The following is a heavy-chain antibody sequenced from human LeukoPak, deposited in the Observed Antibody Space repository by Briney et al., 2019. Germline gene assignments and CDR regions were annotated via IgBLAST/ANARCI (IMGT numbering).Heavy chain of an antibody. Sequence: GGSLRLSCAASGFTFSSYWMSWVRQPPRKGLEWVANINQDGSEKYYVDSVKGRFTISRDNPKNSLYLQMNSLRDEDTGVYYCARESTTVTRRSYFDYWGQGTLVTVSS. CDR1: GFTFSSYW. V-gene: IGHV3-7*03. D-gene: IGHD4-17*01. CDR2: INQDGSEK. CDR3: ARESTTVTRRSYFDY. J-gene: IGHJ4*02.